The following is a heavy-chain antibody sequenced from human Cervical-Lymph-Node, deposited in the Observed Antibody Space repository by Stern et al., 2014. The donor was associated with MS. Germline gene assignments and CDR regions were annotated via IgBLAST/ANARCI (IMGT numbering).Heavy chain of an antibody. CDR3: ARVDDCSGGTCFSTSWFDP. CDR1: GGSFNNYY. Sequence: QVQLQESGPGLVKPSETLSLTCTVSGGSFNNYYWSWIRQPPGKGLEWIGYIYQDGSTKYNPSLKSRVTISLHTSKKQFSLRVTSVTAADTAVYYCARVDDCSGGTCFSTSWFDPWGQGTLVTVSS. D-gene: IGHD2-15*01. CDR2: IYQDGST. V-gene: IGHV4-59*01. J-gene: IGHJ5*02.